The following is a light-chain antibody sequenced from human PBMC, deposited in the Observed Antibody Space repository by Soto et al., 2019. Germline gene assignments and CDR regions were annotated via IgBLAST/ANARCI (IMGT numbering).Light chain of an antibody. Sequence: EIVMTQSPATLSVSPGERATLSCRASQSVSSNLAWYQQKPGQAPRLLIYGASTRATGIPARFSGSGSGTDFTLTITSLQSKDFAVFYCQKNNNWPPGTFGGGTKVE. CDR1: QSVSSN. J-gene: IGKJ4*01. CDR3: QKNNNWPPGT. CDR2: GAS. V-gene: IGKV3-15*01.